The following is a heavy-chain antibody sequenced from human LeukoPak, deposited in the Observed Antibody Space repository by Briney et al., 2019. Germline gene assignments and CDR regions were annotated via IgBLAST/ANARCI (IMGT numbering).Heavy chain of an antibody. D-gene: IGHD5-24*01. CDR3: ARDESEMATETAEYFQY. Sequence: GGSLRLSCAASGFTRSDYYMSWVRQAPGKGLDLVSYIRRSGSAIYYADSVKGRFTISRDNAKNSLYLQMNSLRAEDTAVYYCARDESEMATETAEYFQYWGQGTLVTVSS. J-gene: IGHJ1*01. CDR1: GFTRSDYY. V-gene: IGHV3-11*01. CDR2: IRRSGSAI.